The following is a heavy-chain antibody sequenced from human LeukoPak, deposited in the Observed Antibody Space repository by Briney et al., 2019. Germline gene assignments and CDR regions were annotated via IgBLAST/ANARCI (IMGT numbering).Heavy chain of an antibody. CDR1: GGSTTSANHY. D-gene: IGHD6-19*01. CDR2: ISYSGST. V-gene: IGHV4-30-4*08. J-gene: IGHJ4*02. CDR3: GSGWSEFYFDY. Sequence: PSETLSLTCSVSGGSTTSANHYWRWIRQSPGKGLEWIGYISYSGSTYYNPSLKSRLTISLDTSKNQFSLKLTSVTAADTAVYYCGSGWSEFYFDYGGQGTLITVSS.